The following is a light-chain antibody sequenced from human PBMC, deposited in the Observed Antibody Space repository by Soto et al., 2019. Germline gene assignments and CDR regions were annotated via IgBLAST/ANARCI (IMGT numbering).Light chain of an antibody. CDR2: KAS. J-gene: IGKJ1*01. V-gene: IGKV1-5*03. CDR1: QSIDTW. CDR3: QQYNSYRA. Sequence: DIQMTQSPSTLSASVGDTVTITCRASQSIDTWLAWHQQKPGRAPKLLISKASTLESGVPSRFGGSGSGTDFTLTISGLQPDDFAIYYCQQYNSYRAFGQGTKVDIK.